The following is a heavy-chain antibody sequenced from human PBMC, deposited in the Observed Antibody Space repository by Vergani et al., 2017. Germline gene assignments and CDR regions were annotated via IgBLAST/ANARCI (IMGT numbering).Heavy chain of an antibody. CDR2: ISSSSSYI. J-gene: IGHJ3*02. Sequence: EVQLVESGGGLVKPGGSLRLSCAASGFTFSSYSMNWVRQAPGKGLEWVSSISSSSSYIYYADSVKGRFTISRDNAKNSLYLQMNSLRAEDTAVYYCAGAVPAALRGAFDIWGQGTMVTVSS. D-gene: IGHD2-2*02. V-gene: IGHV3-21*01. CDR1: GFTFSSYS. CDR3: AGAVPAALRGAFDI.